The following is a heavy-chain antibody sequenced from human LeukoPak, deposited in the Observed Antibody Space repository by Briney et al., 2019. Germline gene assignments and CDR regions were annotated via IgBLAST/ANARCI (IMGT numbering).Heavy chain of an antibody. D-gene: IGHD1-1*01. V-gene: IGHV6-1*01. CDR3: ARDADSSNEWGPFDP. CDR1: GDSVSSSAS. Sequence: SQTLSLTCAISGDSVSSSASWNWIRQSPSRGLEWLGRTYYRSKWSSDYATSVKSRITINADTSKNQLSLQLSSVIPEDTAVYYCARDADSSNEWGPFDPWGQGTLVTVSS. J-gene: IGHJ5*02. CDR2: TYYRSKWSS.